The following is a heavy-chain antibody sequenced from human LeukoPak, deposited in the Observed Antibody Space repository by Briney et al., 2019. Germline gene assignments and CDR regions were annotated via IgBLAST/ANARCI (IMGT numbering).Heavy chain of an antibody. J-gene: IGHJ6*02. CDR3: ARVERITIFGVAYQDDGDV. CDR1: GYTFTGYY. Sequence: ASVKVSCKASGYTFTGYYMHWVRQAPGQGLEWMGWINPNSGGTNYAQKFQGRVTMTRDTSISTAYMELSRPRSDDTAVYYCARVERITIFGVAYQDDGDVWGQGTTVTVSS. D-gene: IGHD3-3*01. CDR2: INPNSGGT. V-gene: IGHV1-2*02.